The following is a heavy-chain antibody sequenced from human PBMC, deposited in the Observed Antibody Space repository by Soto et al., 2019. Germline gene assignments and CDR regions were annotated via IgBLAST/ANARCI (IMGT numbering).Heavy chain of an antibody. CDR1: GGTFSSYA. V-gene: IGHV1-69*13. CDR2: IIPIFGTA. J-gene: IGHJ4*02. Sequence: SVKVSGKASGGTFSSYAISCVLQAPLQWLEWMGGIIPIFGTANYAQKFQGRVTITADESTSTAYMELSSLRSEDTAVYYCARGPYYYGSGSYYFDYWGQGTLVTVSS. CDR3: ARGPYYYGSGSYYFDY. D-gene: IGHD3-10*01.